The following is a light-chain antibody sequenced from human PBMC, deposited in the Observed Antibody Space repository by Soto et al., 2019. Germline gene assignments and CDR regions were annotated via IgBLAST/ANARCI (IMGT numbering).Light chain of an antibody. CDR3: QQYKAYPYT. CDR2: KAS. J-gene: IGKJ2*01. Sequence: DIQMTQSPSTLSASVGDRVTITCRASQSISSWLAWYRQKPGKAPKFLMYKASSLPSGVPSRFSGSGSGTEFTLTISSLQPDDFATYYCQQYKAYPYTFGQGTKLEIK. V-gene: IGKV1-5*03. CDR1: QSISSW.